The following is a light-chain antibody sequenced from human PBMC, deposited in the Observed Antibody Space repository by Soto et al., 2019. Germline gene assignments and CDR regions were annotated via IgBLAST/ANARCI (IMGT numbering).Light chain of an antibody. V-gene: IGKV3-20*01. Sequence: EIVMTQSPATLSVSPGERATLSCRASQSVSSNLAWYQQKPGQAPRLLIYGASSRATGTPDRFSGSGSGTDFTLTINRLEPEDFAVYYCQQYVTSRRTFGPGTKVDIK. J-gene: IGKJ1*01. CDR2: GAS. CDR3: QQYVTSRRT. CDR1: QSVSSN.